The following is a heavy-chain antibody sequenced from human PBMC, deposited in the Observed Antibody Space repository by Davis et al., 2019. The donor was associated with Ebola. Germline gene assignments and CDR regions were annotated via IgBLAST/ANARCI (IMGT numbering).Heavy chain of an antibody. Sequence: HSQTLSLTCAISGNNVSSKGTAWNWIRQSPSRGLEWLGRTYYTSKWYTDFAVSMQSRITINPDTSKNQFSLQLNSVTPEDTALYYCTRGWLRGGMDVWGEGTTVTV. CDR2: TYYTSKWYT. V-gene: IGHV6-1*01. J-gene: IGHJ6*02. D-gene: IGHD5-18*01. CDR1: GNNVSSKGTA. CDR3: TRGWLRGGMDV.